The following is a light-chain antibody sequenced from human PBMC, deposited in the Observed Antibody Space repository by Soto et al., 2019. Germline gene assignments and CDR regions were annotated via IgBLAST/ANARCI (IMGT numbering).Light chain of an antibody. V-gene: IGKV3-11*01. CDR1: QSXXXY. J-gene: IGKJ5*01. CDR3: QQRSNWPPVT. CDR2: DAS. Sequence: IVLTQSXXXLXXXPXXXXTXXXXASQSXXXYXSWYQQKPGQAPRLLIYDASNRATGIPARFSGSGXGXXXTLTISSLEPEDFAVYYCQQRSNWPPVTFGQGTRLEXK.